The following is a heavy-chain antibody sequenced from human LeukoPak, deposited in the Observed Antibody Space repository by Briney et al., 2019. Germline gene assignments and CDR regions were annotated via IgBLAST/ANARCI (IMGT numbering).Heavy chain of an antibody. V-gene: IGHV3-23*01. CDR1: GFTFSSYA. J-gene: IGHJ4*02. CDR2: ISGSGGST. Sequence: GGSLRLSCAASGFTFSSYAMSWVRQAPGKGLEWVSAISGSGGSTYYADSVKGRFTISRDNSKNTLYLQMNSLRAEDTAVYYCAKDPRYCSSTSCYLVWGQGTLVTVSS. CDR3: AKDPRYCSSTSCYLV. D-gene: IGHD2-2*01.